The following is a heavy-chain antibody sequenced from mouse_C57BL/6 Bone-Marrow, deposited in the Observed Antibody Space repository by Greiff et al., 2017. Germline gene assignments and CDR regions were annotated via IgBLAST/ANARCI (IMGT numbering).Heavy chain of an antibody. CDR3: APSSYYYGSSYGAY. V-gene: IGHV1-81*01. J-gene: IGHJ3*01. CDR2: IYPRSGNT. D-gene: IGHD1-1*01. Sequence: VQLQQSRAELARPGASVKLSCKASGYTFTSYGISWVKQRTGQGLEWIGEIYPRSGNTYYNEKFKGKATLTADKSSSTAYMELRSLTSEDSAVXFCAPSSYYYGSSYGAYWGQGTLVTVSA. CDR1: GYTFTSYG.